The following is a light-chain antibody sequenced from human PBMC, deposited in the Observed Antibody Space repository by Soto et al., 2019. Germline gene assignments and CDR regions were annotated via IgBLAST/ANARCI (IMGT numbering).Light chain of an antibody. V-gene: IGLV2-11*01. Sequence: QSALTQPRSVSGSPGQSVTISCTGTSSDVGGYNYVSWYQQHPGKAPKLMIYDVSKRPSGVPDRFSGSKSGNTASLTISGLQAEDEADYYCCSYAGSYWVVFGGGTKVTVL. CDR2: DVS. J-gene: IGLJ2*01. CDR1: SSDVGGYNY. CDR3: CSYAGSYWVV.